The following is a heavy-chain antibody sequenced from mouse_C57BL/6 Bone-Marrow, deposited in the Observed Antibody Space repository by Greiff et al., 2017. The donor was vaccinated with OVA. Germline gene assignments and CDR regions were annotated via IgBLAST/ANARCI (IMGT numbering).Heavy chain of an antibody. J-gene: IGHJ1*03. CDR2: ISNGGGST. D-gene: IGHD4-1*01. CDR1: GFTFSDYY. CDR3: ASLWDVGWYFDV. V-gene: IGHV5-12*01. Sequence: EVKVEESGGGLVQPGGSLKLSCAASGFTFSDYYMYWVRQTPEKRLEWVAYISNGGGSTYYPDTVKGRFTISRDNAKNTLYLQMSRLKSEDTAMYYCASLWDVGWYFDVWGTGTTVTVSS.